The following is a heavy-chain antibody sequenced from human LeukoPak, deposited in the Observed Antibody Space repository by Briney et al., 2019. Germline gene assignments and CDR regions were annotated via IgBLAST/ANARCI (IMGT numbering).Heavy chain of an antibody. V-gene: IGHV5-51*01. Sequence: PAESLKISCKVSGYSFNTYWSAWVRQMPGKDLEWMGIIYPSDSDTRYSPSFQGQVTISADKSISTAYLLWSSLKASDTAMYYCARQTSSSCDYWGQGTLVIVSS. J-gene: IGHJ4*02. CDR1: GYSFNTYW. CDR3: ARQTSSSCDY. D-gene: IGHD3-22*01. CDR2: IYPSDSDT.